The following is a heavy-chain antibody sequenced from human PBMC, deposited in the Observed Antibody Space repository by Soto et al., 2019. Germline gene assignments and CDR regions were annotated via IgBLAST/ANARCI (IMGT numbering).Heavy chain of an antibody. CDR1: GYSFTGYW. CDR3: ARHAGCCSSTRCSQNAY. D-gene: IGHD2-2*01. Sequence: PGESLKISCKGSGYSFTGYWITWVRQMAGKGLEWIGKIDPSDSYTDYSPAFQGHVTISADKSISTAYLQWSSLKASDTPTYYCARHAGCCSSTRCSQNAYWGRGTLVTVSS. CDR2: IDPSDSYT. V-gene: IGHV5-10-1*01. J-gene: IGHJ4*02.